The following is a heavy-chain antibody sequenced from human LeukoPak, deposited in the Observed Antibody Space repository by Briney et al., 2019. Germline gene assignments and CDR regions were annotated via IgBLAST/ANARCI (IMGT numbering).Heavy chain of an antibody. CDR1: RGTFNNYA. D-gene: IGHD6-13*01. V-gene: IGHV1-46*02. CDR3: ARDSKQQLGSFFDY. J-gene: IGHJ4*02. Sequence: ASVKVSCKTSRGTFNNYAISWVRQAPGQGLEWMGIINPSGGSTSYAQKFQGRVTMTRDMSTSTVYMELSSLRSEDTAVYYCARDSKQQLGSFFDYWGQGTLVTVSS. CDR2: INPSGGST.